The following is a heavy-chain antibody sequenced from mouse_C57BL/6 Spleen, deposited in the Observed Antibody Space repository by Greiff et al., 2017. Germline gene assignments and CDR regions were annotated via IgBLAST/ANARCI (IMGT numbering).Heavy chain of an antibody. CDR2: IDPETGGT. J-gene: IGHJ2*01. V-gene: IGHV1-15*01. CDR1: GYTFTDYE. Sequence: QVHVKQSGAELVRPGASVTLSCKASGYTFTDYEMHWVKQTPVHGLEWIGAIDPETGGTAYNQKFKGKAILTADKSSSTAYMELRSLTSEDSAVYYCTRRGNSYYFDDWGQGTTLTVSS. CDR3: TRRGNSYYFDD. D-gene: IGHD2-1*01.